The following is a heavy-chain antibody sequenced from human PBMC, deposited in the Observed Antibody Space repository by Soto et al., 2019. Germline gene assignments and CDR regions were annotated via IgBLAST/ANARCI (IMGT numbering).Heavy chain of an antibody. J-gene: IGHJ6*02. CDR3: ASRIYSSSSQRYYYYGMDV. D-gene: IGHD6-6*01. Sequence: QVQLVQSGAEVKKPGSSVKVSCKASGGTFSSYAISWVRQAPGQGLEWMGGIIPIFGTANYAQTFQGRVTITSDESTSTAYMELSSLRSEDTAVYYCASRIYSSSSQRYYYYGMDVWGQGTTVTVSS. V-gene: IGHV1-69*05. CDR1: GGTFSSYA. CDR2: IIPIFGTA.